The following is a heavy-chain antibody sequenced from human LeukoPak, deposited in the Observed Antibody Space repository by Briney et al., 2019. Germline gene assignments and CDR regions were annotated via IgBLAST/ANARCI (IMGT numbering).Heavy chain of an antibody. D-gene: IGHD6-6*01. J-gene: IGHJ4*02. CDR2: ISYDGSNK. CDR3: ARAVRYYFDY. Sequence: PGGSLRLSCAASGFTFSSYAMHWVRQAPGKGLEWVAVISYDGSNKYYADSVKGRFTISRDNSKNTLYLQMNSLRAEDTAVYYCARAVRYYFDYWGQGTLVTVSS. CDR1: GFTFSSYA. V-gene: IGHV3-30-3*01.